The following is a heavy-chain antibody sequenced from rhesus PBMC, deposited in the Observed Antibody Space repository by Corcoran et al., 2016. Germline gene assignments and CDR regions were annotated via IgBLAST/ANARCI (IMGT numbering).Heavy chain of an antibody. CDR3: AKEDGSSFFDY. Sequence: EVQLVQSGEEVKRPGESLKIYCKTSGYSVTSYWISWGRQMHGKGLEWLGAVDPSDSVTRYRPSFQGQVTISTDKSISTAYLQWSSLKASDSATYYCAKEDGSSFFDYWGQGVLVTVSS. CDR1: GYSVTSYW. V-gene: IGHV5-2*01. J-gene: IGHJ4*01. CDR2: VDPSDSVT. D-gene: IGHD4-29*01.